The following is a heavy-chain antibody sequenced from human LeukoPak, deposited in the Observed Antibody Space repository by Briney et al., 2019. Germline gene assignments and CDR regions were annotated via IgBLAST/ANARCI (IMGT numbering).Heavy chain of an antibody. Sequence: ASVNVSCKASGYTFTSYYMHWVRQAAGQGLEWMGIINPSVGITSYAQKFQDRVNMTRDMYTSKVYMELSSLRSEDTAVYYCARSIAARREQFDYWGQGTLVTVSS. D-gene: IGHD6-6*01. CDR1: GYTFTSYY. V-gene: IGHV1-46*01. CDR2: INPSVGIT. CDR3: ARSIAARREQFDY. J-gene: IGHJ4*02.